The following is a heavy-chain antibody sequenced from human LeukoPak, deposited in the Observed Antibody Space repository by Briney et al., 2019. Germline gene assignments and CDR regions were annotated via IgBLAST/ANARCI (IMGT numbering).Heavy chain of an antibody. D-gene: IGHD7-27*01. V-gene: IGHV3-21*01. J-gene: IGHJ4*02. CDR3: ASLELGNIPVDY. CDR1: GFTFSSYS. Sequence: GGSLRLSCAASGFTFSSYSMNWVRQAPGKGLEWVSSISSSSSYIYYADSVKGRFTISRDNAKSSLYLQMNSLRAEDTAVYYCASLELGNIPVDYWGQGTLVTVSS. CDR2: ISSSSSYI.